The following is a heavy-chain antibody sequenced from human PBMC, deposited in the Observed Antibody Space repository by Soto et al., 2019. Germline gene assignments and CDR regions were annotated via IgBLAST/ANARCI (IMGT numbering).Heavy chain of an antibody. CDR1: GFTLSDHY. Sequence: EVQLVESGGGLVQPGGSLRLSCATSGFTLSDHYMDWVRQAPGKGLEWVGRIRNKPKSYTTDYAASVKGRFSVSRDDSKNSVYLQMNSLKTEDTAVYYCARAVMTQGGTNVDYWGQGTLVTVSS. D-gene: IGHD2-8*01. CDR3: ARAVMTQGGTNVDY. V-gene: IGHV3-72*01. CDR2: IRNKPKSYTT. J-gene: IGHJ4*02.